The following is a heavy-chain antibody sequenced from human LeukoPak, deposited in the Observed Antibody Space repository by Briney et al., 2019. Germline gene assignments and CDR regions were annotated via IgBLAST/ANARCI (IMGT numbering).Heavy chain of an antibody. J-gene: IGHJ4*02. Sequence: SETLSLTCAVYGGSFSGYYWSWIRQPPGKGLEWIGEINHSGGTNYNPSLKSRVTISVDTSKNQFSLKLSSVTAADTAVHYCARGIRITMIVVVITTGLYYFDYWGQGTLVTVSS. CDR1: GGSFSGYY. CDR3: ARGIRITMIVVVITTGLYYFDY. D-gene: IGHD3-22*01. CDR2: INHSGGT. V-gene: IGHV4-34*01.